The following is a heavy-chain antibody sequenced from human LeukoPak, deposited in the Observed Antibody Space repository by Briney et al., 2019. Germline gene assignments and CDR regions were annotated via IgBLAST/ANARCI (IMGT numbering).Heavy chain of an antibody. CDR2: IIPIFGTA. CDR3: ARDRMGARYSVFDY. J-gene: IGHJ4*02. D-gene: IGHD1-26*01. Sequence: SVKVSCKASGGTFSSYAISWVRQAPGQGLEWMGGIIPIFGTANYAQKLQGRVTITADESTSTAYMELSGLRSEDTAVYYCARDRMGARYSVFDYWGQGTLVTVSS. CDR1: GGTFSSYA. V-gene: IGHV1-69*13.